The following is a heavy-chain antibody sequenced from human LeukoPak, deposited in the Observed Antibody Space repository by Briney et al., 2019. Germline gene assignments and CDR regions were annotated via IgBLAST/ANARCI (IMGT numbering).Heavy chain of an antibody. J-gene: IGHJ4*02. V-gene: IGHV3-20*04. CDR2: ISWNGGST. D-gene: IGHD5-18*01. CDR1: GFTFDDYG. Sequence: GGSLRLSCAASGFTFDDYGMSWVRQAPGKGLEWVSGISWNGGSTGYADSVKGRFTISRDNAKNSLYLQMNSLRAEDTALYYCARDLGGGRGYSYGPLDYWGQGTLVTVSS. CDR3: ARDLGGGRGYSYGPLDY.